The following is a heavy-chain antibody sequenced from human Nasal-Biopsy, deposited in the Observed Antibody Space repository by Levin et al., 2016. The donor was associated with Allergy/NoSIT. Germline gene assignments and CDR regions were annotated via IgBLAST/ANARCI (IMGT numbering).Heavy chain of an antibody. J-gene: IGHJ4*02. CDR2: IDHSGTT. CDR1: GGSIRNGNW. Sequence: SETLSLTCAVSGGSIRNGNWWSWVRQPPGKGLEWIGEIDHSGTTNYNPSLKSRVTMSVDTSKNQFSLKLNSATAADTAVYYCARHPYGGSSRSIDYWGQGTLVTVSS. CDR3: ARHPYGGSSRSIDY. D-gene: IGHD6-6*01. V-gene: IGHV4-4*02.